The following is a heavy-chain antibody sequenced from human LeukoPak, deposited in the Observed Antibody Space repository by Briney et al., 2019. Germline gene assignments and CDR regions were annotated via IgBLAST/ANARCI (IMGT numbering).Heavy chain of an antibody. Sequence: SETLSPTCAVYGGSFSGYYWSWIRQPPGKGLEWIGEINHSGSTNYNPSLKSRVTISVDTSKNQFSLKLSSVTAADTAVYYCARVPRPGFLARRALFAFDIWGQGTMVTVSS. CDR1: GGSFSGYY. CDR2: INHSGST. CDR3: ARVPRPGFLARRALFAFDI. D-gene: IGHD6-6*01. J-gene: IGHJ3*02. V-gene: IGHV4-34*01.